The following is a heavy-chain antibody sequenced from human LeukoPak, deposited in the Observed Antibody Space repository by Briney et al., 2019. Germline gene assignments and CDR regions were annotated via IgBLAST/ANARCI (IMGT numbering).Heavy chain of an antibody. V-gene: IGHV3-30*02. CDR1: GFTFSSYG. Sequence: GGSLRLSCAASGFTFSSYGMHWVRQAPGKGLEWVAFIPYDGTNKYYADSVKGRFTISRDNSKNTLYLQMNSLRAEDTAVYYCAKDTAMVMLDYWGQGTLVTVSS. CDR2: IPYDGTNK. D-gene: IGHD5-18*01. CDR3: AKDTAMVMLDY. J-gene: IGHJ4*02.